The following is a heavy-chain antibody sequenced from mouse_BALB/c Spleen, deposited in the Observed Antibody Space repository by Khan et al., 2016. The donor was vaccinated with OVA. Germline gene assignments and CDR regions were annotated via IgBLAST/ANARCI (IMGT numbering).Heavy chain of an antibody. CDR2: IYPVSGST. Sequence: QVQLQQSGPVLVKPGASVKMSCKASGYTFTDYIINWVRQRTGQGLEWLGQIYPVSGSTYYNEKFKGKATLTADKSSSTAYMQLRSLTSADSAVYFSKKGEYGSLEYWGQGTTITVSS. V-gene: IGHV1-77*01. CDR1: GYTFTDYI. CDR3: KKGEYGSLEY. D-gene: IGHD1-1*01. J-gene: IGHJ2*01.